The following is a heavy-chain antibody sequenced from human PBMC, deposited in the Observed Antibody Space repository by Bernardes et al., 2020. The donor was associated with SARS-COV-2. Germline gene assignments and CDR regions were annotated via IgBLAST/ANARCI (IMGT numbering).Heavy chain of an antibody. J-gene: IGHJ6*02. CDR3: AREDFISGWYGGNYYYGMDV. V-gene: IGHV1-46*01. D-gene: IGHD6-19*01. CDR1: GYTFTSYY. Sequence: ASVKVSCKASGYTFTSYYMHWVRQAPGQGLEWMGIINPSGGSTSYAQKFQGRVTITRDTSTSTVYMELSSLRSEDTAVYYCAREDFISGWYGGNYYYGMDVWGHGTTVTVSS. CDR2: INPSGGST.